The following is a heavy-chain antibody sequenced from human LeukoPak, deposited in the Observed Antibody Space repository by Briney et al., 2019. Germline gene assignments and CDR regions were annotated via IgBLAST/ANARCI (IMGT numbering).Heavy chain of an antibody. CDR3: ARDYPTRGATIRDAFDI. Sequence: PSQTLSLTCAISGDSVSSNSAAWNWIRQSPSRGLEWLGRTYYRSKWYNDYAVSVKSRITINPDTSKNQFSLQLNSVTPEDTAVYYCARDYPTRGATIRDAFDIWGQGTMVTVSS. J-gene: IGHJ3*02. CDR2: TYYRSKWYN. D-gene: IGHD2-2*02. CDR1: GDSVSSNSAA. V-gene: IGHV6-1*01.